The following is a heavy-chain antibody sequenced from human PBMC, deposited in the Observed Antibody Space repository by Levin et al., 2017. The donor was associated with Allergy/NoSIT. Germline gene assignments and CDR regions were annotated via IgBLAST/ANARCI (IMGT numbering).Heavy chain of an antibody. CDR1: GFTFSSPW. Sequence: GGSLRLSCAGSGFTFSSPWMNWVRQAPGKGLVWVSRIKNDGTTTYYADSVKGRFTISRDNAKNMLYLQMNSLRVEDTAVYYCTRSDWFDPWSQGTLVIVSS. CDR2: IKNDGTTT. V-gene: IGHV3-74*01. CDR3: TRSDWFDP. J-gene: IGHJ5*02.